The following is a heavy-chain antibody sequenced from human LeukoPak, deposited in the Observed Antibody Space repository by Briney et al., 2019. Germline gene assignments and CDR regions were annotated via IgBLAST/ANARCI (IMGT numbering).Heavy chain of an antibody. V-gene: IGHV3-48*03. J-gene: IGHJ4*02. CDR2: ISSSGSTI. CDR3: ARENDYGDY. CDR1: GFTFSSYE. Sequence: AGGSLRLSCAASGFTFSSYEMNWVRQAPGKGLEWVSYISSSGSTIYYADSVKGRFTISRDNAKNSLYLQMNSLRVEDTAVYYCARENDYGDYWGQGTLVTVSS.